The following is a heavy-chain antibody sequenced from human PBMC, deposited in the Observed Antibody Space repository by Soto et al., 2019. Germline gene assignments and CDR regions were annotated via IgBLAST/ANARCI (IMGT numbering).Heavy chain of an antibody. CDR2: NYYSGTT. CDR3: ASRSFWSDGGRFDP. D-gene: IGHD3-3*01. CDR1: GVSISSGDYY. J-gene: IGHJ5*02. Sequence: QVQLQESGPGLVKPSQTLSLTCTVSGVSISSGDYYWSWIRQPPGQGLEWIGYNYYSGTTYYNPTLKSRVTISVDTSKNQFSLKLSSVTAADTAVYYCASRSFWSDGGRFDPWGQGTLVTVSS. V-gene: IGHV4-30-4*01.